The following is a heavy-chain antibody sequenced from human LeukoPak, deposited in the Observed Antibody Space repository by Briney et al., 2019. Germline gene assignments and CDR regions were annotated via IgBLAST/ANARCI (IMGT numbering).Heavy chain of an antibody. CDR3: ARIGLGELSFLPEEAFDI. V-gene: IGHV4-61*02. CDR1: GGSISSGSDY. D-gene: IGHD3-16*02. J-gene: IGHJ3*02. Sequence: SQTLSLTCTVSGGSISSGSDYWSWIRQPAGKGLEWIGRIYFRGSTNYNPSLKSRVTISIDTSKNQFSLNVSSVTAADTAVYYCARIGLGELSFLPEEAFDIWGQGTMVTVSS. CDR2: IYFRGST.